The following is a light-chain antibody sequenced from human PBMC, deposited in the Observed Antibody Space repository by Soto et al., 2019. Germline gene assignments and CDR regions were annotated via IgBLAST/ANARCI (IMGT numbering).Light chain of an antibody. CDR1: QSVSSCY. Sequence: EIVLTQSPGTLSLSPGERATLSCRASQSVSSCYLAWYQQKPGQAPRLLIYGASSRATGIPDRFSGSGSGTDFTLTISRLEPEDCAVYYCQQYGSSLFTFGPGTKVDFK. CDR3: QQYGSSLFT. CDR2: GAS. V-gene: IGKV3-20*01. J-gene: IGKJ3*01.